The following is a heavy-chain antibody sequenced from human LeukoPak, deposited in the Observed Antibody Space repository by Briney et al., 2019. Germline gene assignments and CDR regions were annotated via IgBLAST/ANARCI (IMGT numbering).Heavy chain of an antibody. V-gene: IGHV3-30-3*01. D-gene: IGHD2-15*01. CDR2: ISYDGSNK. CDR3: ASVPTRYCSGGSCSHWFDP. J-gene: IGHJ5*02. CDR1: GFTFSSYA. Sequence: GGSLRLSCAASGFTFSSYAMHWVRQAPGKGLEWVAVISYDGSNKYYADSVKGRFTISRDNSKNTLYLQMNSLRAEDTAVYYCASVPTRYCSGGSCSHWFDPWGQGTLVTVSS.